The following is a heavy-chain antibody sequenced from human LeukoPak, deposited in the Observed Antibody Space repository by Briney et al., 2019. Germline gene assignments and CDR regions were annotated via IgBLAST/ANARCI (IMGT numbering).Heavy chain of an antibody. J-gene: IGHJ4*02. V-gene: IGHV4-39*01. D-gene: IGHD4-17*01. CDR1: GGSISSSSYF. CDR2: IYYSGST. CDR3: ARLPVNYGDYYFDY. Sequence: SETLSLTCTVSGGSISSSSYFWGRIRQPPGKGLESIGSIYYSGSTYYNPSLKSRVTISVDTSKNQFSLKLSSVTAADTAVYYCARLPVNYGDYYFDYWGQGTLVTVSS.